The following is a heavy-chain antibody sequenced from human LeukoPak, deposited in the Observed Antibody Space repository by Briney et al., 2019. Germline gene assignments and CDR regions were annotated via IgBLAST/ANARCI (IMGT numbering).Heavy chain of an antibody. Sequence: ASVKVSXKASGYTFTGYYMHWVRQAPGQGLEWMGWINPNSGGTNYAQKFQGRVTMTRDTSISTAYMELSRLRSDDTAVYYCARAPAAIFTVDYWGQGTLVTVSS. CDR3: ARAPAAIFTVDY. CDR2: INPNSGGT. V-gene: IGHV1-2*02. D-gene: IGHD2/OR15-2a*01. CDR1: GYTFTGYY. J-gene: IGHJ4*02.